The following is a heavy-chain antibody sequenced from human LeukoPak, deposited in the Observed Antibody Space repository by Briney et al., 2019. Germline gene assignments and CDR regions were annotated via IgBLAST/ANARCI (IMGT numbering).Heavy chain of an antibody. CDR3: TKDSGHHRTDC. J-gene: IGHJ4*02. V-gene: IGHV4-4*08. CDR2: IYYSGST. D-gene: IGHD1-26*01. CDR1: GGSISSYY. Sequence: SETLSLTCTVSGGSISSYYWSWIRQPPGKGLEWIGYIYYSGSTSYNPSLKSRVTISADTSKNKFSLKSTSVTAADTAVYYCTKDSGHHRTDCWGQGTLVTVSS.